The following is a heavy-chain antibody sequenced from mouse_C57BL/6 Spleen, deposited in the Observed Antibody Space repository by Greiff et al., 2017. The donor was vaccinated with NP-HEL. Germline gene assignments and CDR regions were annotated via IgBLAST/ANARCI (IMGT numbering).Heavy chain of an antibody. D-gene: IGHD1-1*01. CDR3: ARCYYGSPYAMDY. CDR2: INPNNGGT. Sequence: EVKLVESGPELVKPGASVKIPCKASGYTFTDYNMDWVKQSHGKSLEWIGDINPNNGGTIYNQKFKGKATLTVDKSSSTAYMELRSLTSEDTAVYYCARCYYGSPYAMDYWGQGTSVTVSS. J-gene: IGHJ4*01. CDR1: GYTFTDYN. V-gene: IGHV1-18*01.